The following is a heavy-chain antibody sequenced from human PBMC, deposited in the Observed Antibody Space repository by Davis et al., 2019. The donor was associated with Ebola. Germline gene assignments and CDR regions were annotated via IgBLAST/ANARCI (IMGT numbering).Heavy chain of an antibody. CDR1: GYSFTSYW. V-gene: IGHV5-51*01. D-gene: IGHD3-3*01. CDR2: IYPGDSDT. J-gene: IGHJ5*02. CDR3: ARLGEYTIFGVTGRSNGFDP. Sequence: KVSCKGSGYSFTSYWIAWVRQMPGKGLEWMGIIYPGDSDTRYSPSFQGQVTISADRYISTAYLQWSSLKAEDTAMYYCARLGEYTIFGVTGRSNGFDPWGQGTLVTVSS.